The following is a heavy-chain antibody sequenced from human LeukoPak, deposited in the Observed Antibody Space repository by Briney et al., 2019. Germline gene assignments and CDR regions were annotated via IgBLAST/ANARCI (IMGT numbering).Heavy chain of an antibody. Sequence: GESLKISCKGSGYSFTSYWIGWVRQMPGKGLEWMGIIYPGDSDTRYSPSFQGQVTISADTSTSTTYPQWSSLKASDTAMYHCARWVARQYYFDSWGQGTLVTVSS. J-gene: IGHJ4*02. CDR2: IYPGDSDT. V-gene: IGHV5-51*01. CDR1: GYSFTSYW. CDR3: ARWVARQYYFDS.